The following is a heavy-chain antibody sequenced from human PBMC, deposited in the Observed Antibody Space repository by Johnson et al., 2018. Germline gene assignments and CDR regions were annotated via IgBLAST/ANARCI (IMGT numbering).Heavy chain of an antibody. D-gene: IGHD3-3*01. V-gene: IGHV3-49*05. CDR3: TRASPYDFWSGNAYDAFDS. J-gene: IGHJ3*02. Sequence: VQLVESGGGLVKPGQSLRLSCTASAFTFGDYAMSWFRQAPGKGLEWVGFIRSKAYGGTTEYAASVKGRFTISRDDSKSIAYLQMNSLKTEDTAVYYCTRASPYDFWSGNAYDAFDSWGQGTMVTVSS. CDR2: IRSKAYGGTT. CDR1: AFTFGDYA.